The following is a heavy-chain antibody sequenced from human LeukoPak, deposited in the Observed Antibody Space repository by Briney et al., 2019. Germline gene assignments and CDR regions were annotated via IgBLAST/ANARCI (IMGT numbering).Heavy chain of an antibody. Sequence: ASETLSLTCAVYGASFSGYYWSWVRQPPGKGLEWIGEINHSGSTNYNPSLKSRVTISVDTSKNQFSLKLSSVTAADTAVYYCARSTTVVRIFDYWGQGTLVTVSS. V-gene: IGHV4-34*01. D-gene: IGHD4-23*01. CDR1: GASFSGYY. CDR2: INHSGST. J-gene: IGHJ4*02. CDR3: ARSTTVVRIFDY.